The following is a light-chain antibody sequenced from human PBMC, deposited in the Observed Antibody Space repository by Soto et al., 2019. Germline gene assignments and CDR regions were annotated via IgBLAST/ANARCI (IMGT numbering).Light chain of an antibody. CDR3: QSYDSSLSGSRV. J-gene: IGLJ3*02. CDR1: SSNIGAGYA. Sequence: QSVLTQPPSVSGAPGRRVTISCTGSSSNIGAGYAVHWYQQLPGTAPKLLIYGNSNRPSGVPDRFSGSKSGTSASLAITGLQAEDEADYYCQSYDSSLSGSRVFGGGTQLTVL. CDR2: GNS. V-gene: IGLV1-40*01.